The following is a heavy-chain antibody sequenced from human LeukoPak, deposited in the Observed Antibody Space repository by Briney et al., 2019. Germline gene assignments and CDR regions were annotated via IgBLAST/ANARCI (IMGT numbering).Heavy chain of an antibody. Sequence: PSETLSLTSAVYGGSFSGYYWSWIRQPPGKGLEWIGSIYHSGSTYYNPSLKSRVTISVDTSKNQFSLKLSSVTAADTAVYYCAREGCSGGSCYLYYYYYMDVWGKGTTVTVSS. CDR2: IYHSGST. J-gene: IGHJ6*03. V-gene: IGHV4-34*01. CDR1: GGSFSGYY. D-gene: IGHD2-15*01. CDR3: AREGCSGGSCYLYYYYYMDV.